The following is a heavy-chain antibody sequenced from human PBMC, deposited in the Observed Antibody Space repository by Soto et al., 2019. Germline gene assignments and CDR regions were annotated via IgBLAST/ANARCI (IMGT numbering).Heavy chain of an antibody. CDR2: TSSDSSYT. CDR1: GFIFGAYD. V-gene: IGHV3-21*01. J-gene: IGHJ4*02. CDR3: ARILGTTKDSEFDY. Sequence: GGSLRLSCAASGFIFGAYDMAWVRQAPGQGLEWVSCTSSDSSYTYHAMSLEGRFTISRDNAKSSLYLQMNSLRGEDTAVYYCARILGTTKDSEFDYWGQGALVTVSS. D-gene: IGHD1-26*01.